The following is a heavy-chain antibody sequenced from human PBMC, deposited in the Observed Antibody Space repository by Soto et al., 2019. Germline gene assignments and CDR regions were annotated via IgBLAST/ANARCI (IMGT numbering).Heavy chain of an antibody. J-gene: IGHJ5*02. CDR1: GAALSSGGYF. Sequence: SETLSLTCTFSGAALSSGGYFYTWFRQPPGKGLEWLGYIYYSGGTNYNPSLKSRVTISLDKSKSQFSLRLISVTAADTAVYYCTREKSDHNSFEPWGQGTLVTVSS. V-gene: IGHV4-61*08. CDR2: IYYSGGT. CDR3: TREKSDHNSFEP.